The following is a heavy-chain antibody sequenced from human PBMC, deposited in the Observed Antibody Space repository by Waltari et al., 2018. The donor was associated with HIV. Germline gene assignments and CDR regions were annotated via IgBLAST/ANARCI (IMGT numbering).Heavy chain of an antibody. V-gene: IGHV3-9*01. D-gene: IGHD3-22*01. CDR2: ISWNSGSI. CDR1: GFTFYDYA. CDR3: VKGGYYYDSTGYYSFDY. J-gene: IGHJ4*02. Sequence: EVQLVESGGGLVQPGRSLRLSCAASGFTFYDYAMPWVRQAPGKGLEWVSYISWNSGSIGYADSVKGRFTISRDNAKNSLYLQMNSLRAEDTAFYYCVKGGYYYDSTGYYSFDYWGQGTLVTVSS.